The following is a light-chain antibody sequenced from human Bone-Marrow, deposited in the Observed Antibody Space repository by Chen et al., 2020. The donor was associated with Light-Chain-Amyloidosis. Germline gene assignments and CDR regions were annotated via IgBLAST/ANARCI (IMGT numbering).Light chain of an antibody. CDR2: DDR. CDR3: QVWDSSSDHWV. V-gene: IGLV3-21*02. J-gene: IGLJ3*02. Sequence: SYVLTQPPSESVAPGQTARITCDGNKIGSKGVHWYQQKPGQAPVLVVYDDRDRPSGIPERFSGSNSGHTATLTISRVEAGDEADYYCQVWDSSSDHWVFGGGTKLTVL. CDR1: KIGSKG.